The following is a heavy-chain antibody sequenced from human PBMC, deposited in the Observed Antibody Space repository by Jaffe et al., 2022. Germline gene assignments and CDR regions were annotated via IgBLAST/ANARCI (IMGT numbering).Heavy chain of an antibody. CDR1: GFTFSSYE. V-gene: IGHV3-48*03. CDR2: ISSSGSTI. D-gene: IGHD3-10*01. CDR3: ARELLWFGESAFDI. J-gene: IGHJ3*02. Sequence: EVQLVESGGGLVQPGGSLRLSCAASGFTFSSYEMNWVRQAPGKGLEWVSYISSSGSTIYYADSVKGRFTISRDNAKNSLYLQMNSLRAEDTAVYYCARELLWFGESAFDIWGQGTMVTVSS.